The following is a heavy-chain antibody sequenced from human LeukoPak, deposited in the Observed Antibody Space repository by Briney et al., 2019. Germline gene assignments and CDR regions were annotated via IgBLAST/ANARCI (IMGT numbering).Heavy chain of an antibody. D-gene: IGHD4-11*01. Sequence: SETLSLTCAVYGVSFSGYYWSWIRQPPGKGLEWIGEINHSGSANYNPSLKSRVTISVDTSKNQFSLKLSSVTAADTAVYYCARLLPPPYSNYRVRYYYYYMDVWGKGTTVTVSS. CDR1: GVSFSGYY. CDR2: INHSGSA. CDR3: ARLLPPPYSNYRVRYYYYYMDV. J-gene: IGHJ6*03. V-gene: IGHV4-34*01.